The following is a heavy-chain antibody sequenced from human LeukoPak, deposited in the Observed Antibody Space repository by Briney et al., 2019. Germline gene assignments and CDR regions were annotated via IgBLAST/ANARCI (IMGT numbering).Heavy chain of an antibody. V-gene: IGHV1-69*05. CDR3: ARGFDGDPSYYFDY. D-gene: IGHD4-17*01. J-gene: IGHJ4*02. CDR2: IIPIFGTA. Sequence: SVKVSCKASGGTFSSYAISWVRQAPGQGLEWMGRIIPIFGTANYAQKFQGRVAITTDESTSTAYMELSSLRSEDTAVYYCARGFDGDPSYYFDYWGQGTLVTVSS. CDR1: GGTFSSYA.